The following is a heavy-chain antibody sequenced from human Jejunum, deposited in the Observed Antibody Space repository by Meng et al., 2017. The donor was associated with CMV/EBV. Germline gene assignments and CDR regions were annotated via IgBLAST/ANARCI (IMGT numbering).Heavy chain of an antibody. CDR2: IDWNGGTT. J-gene: IGHJ6*02. Sequence: GGSLRLSCAASGFTFGGHGMSWVRQAPGKGLEWVSGIDWNGGTTAYADSVKGRFTISRDNAKNSLYLHMISLRAEDTALYYCAMDFSYYSLDVWGQWTTV. V-gene: IGHV3-20*04. CDR3: AMDFSYYSLDV. CDR1: GFTFGGHG. D-gene: IGHD2-2*03.